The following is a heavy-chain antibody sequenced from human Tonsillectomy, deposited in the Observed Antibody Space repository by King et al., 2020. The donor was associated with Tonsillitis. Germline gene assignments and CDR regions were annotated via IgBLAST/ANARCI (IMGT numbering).Heavy chain of an antibody. CDR2: IIPILGIA. J-gene: IGHJ5*02. Sequence: QLVQSGAEVKKPGSSVKVSCKASGGTFSSYAISWVRQAPGQGLEWMGRIIPILGIANYAPKFQGRVSITADKYTSTAYMELSRLRSEDTAVYYCARDSGSMVVDAIQWFDPWGQGTLVTVSS. CDR1: GGTFSSYA. V-gene: IGHV1-69*09. D-gene: IGHD2-15*01. CDR3: ARDSGSMVVDAIQWFDP.